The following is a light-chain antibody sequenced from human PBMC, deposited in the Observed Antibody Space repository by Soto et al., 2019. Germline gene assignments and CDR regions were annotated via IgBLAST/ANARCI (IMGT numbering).Light chain of an antibody. CDR2: HVT. CDR1: SSDVGGYSY. CDR3: SSYTSSTVYI. J-gene: IGLJ1*01. V-gene: IGLV2-14*03. Sequence: QSALTQPASVSGSPGQSITISCTGTSSDVGGYSYVSWYQQHPGDAPKLMIYHVTNRPSGVSDRFSGSKSGNTASLTISGLQAEDEADYYSSSYTSSTVYIFGTGTKVTAL.